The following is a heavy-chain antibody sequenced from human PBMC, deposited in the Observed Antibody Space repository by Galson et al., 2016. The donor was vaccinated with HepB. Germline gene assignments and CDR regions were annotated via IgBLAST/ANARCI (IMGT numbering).Heavy chain of an antibody. D-gene: IGHD7-27*01. V-gene: IGHV4-38-2*02. Sequence: ETLSLTCTVSGYSISSGYYWGWIRQSPGRGLEWIGYVFHTGVTYYNPSLTSRLTISVDTSKTHLSLNLTSVTTADTALYYCARHPRGLGAFDIWGQGTAVSGS. CDR1: GYSISSGYY. J-gene: IGHJ3*02. CDR3: ARHPRGLGAFDI. CDR2: VFHTGVT.